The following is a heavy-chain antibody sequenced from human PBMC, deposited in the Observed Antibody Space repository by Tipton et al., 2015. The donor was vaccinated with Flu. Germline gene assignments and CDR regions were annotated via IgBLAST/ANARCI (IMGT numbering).Heavy chain of an antibody. J-gene: IGHJ4*02. V-gene: IGHV4-34*01. CDR1: GGSFSAYY. Sequence: TLSLTCAVYGGSFSAYYWSWIRQPPGKGLEWVGEINHSGTTNYNPSLTSRVTISADTSKKQFSLRLTSVTAADTAVYYCARVDGTVVTRPGTYWGQGILVTVSS. CDR3: ARVDGTVVTRPGTY. D-gene: IGHD2-15*01. CDR2: INHSGTT.